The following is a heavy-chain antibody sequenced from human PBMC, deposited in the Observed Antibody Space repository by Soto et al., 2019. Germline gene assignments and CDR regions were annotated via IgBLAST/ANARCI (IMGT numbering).Heavy chain of an antibody. CDR2: ISRDGSNK. CDR1: GFTFSGYA. D-gene: IGHD6-19*01. V-gene: IGHV3-30-3*01. Sequence: VGSLRLSCAASGFTFSGYAMDWVRQAPGKGLEWVAVISRDGSNKYYAESVKGRFTISRDNSKNTLYLQMNNLKVEDTALYYCARDSSGWYNFDYWGQGTVVTVSS. J-gene: IGHJ4*02. CDR3: ARDSSGWYNFDY.